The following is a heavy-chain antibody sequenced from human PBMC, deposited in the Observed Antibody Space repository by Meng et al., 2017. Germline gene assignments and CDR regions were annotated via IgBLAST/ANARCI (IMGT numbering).Heavy chain of an antibody. J-gene: IGHJ6*02. Sequence: GSLRLSCTVSGGSISSYYWSWIRQPPGKGLEWIGSIYHSGSTYYNPSLKSRVTISVDTSKNQFSLKLSSVTAADTAVYYCARAGDGDYGVYYYYYGMDVWGQGTTVTVSS. CDR1: GGSISSYY. V-gene: IGHV4-38-2*02. D-gene: IGHD4-17*01. CDR3: ARAGDGDYGVYYYYYGMDV. CDR2: IYHSGST.